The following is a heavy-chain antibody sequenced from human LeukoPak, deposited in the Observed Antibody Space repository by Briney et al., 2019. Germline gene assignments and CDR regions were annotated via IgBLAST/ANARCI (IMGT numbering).Heavy chain of an antibody. V-gene: IGHV4-59*01. J-gene: IGHJ2*01. CDR3: ARDAPMVRGLIGYFDL. D-gene: IGHD3-10*01. CDR1: GGSISNYY. Sequence: PSETLSLTCTVSGGSISNYYWSWIRQPPGKGLEWIGYIYYNGNTNYNPSLKSRVTISVDTSKNQFSLNLSSVTAADTAVYYCARDAPMVRGLIGYFDLWGRGTLVTVSS. CDR2: IYYNGNT.